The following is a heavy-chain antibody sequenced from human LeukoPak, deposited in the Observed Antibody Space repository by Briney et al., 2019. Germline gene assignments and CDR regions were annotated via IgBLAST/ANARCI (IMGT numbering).Heavy chain of an antibody. CDR2: MNPNSGYT. J-gene: IGHJ6*04. CDR1: GYNFTSFD. D-gene: IGHD3-3*01. Sequence: ASVKVSCKASGYNFTSFDIIWLRQATGQGLEGMGWMNPNSGYTGYARKFQDRVPITPDISTNTVYMELSSLRSEATAVYFCAGIPVFGVVLHQEPVWGEGTTVTVSS. CDR3: AGIPVFGVVLHQEPV. V-gene: IGHV1-8*01.